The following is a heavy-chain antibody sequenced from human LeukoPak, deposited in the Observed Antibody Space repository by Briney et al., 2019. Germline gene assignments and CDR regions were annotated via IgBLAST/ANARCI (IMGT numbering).Heavy chain of an antibody. J-gene: IGHJ6*02. V-gene: IGHV4-59*08. CDR3: ARHPDYGVKYGMDV. D-gene: IGHD4-17*01. Sequence: PSETLSLTCTGSGGSISSYYWSWIRQPPGKGLEWIGYIYYSGSTNYNPSLKSRVTISVDTSKNQFSLKLSSVTAADTAVYYCARHPDYGVKYGMDVSGQGTTVTVSS. CDR1: GGSISSYY. CDR2: IYYSGST.